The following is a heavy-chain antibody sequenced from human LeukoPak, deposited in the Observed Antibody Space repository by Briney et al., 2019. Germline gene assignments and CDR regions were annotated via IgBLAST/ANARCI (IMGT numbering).Heavy chain of an antibody. J-gene: IGHJ5*02. D-gene: IGHD3-10*01. CDR1: GFTVSSNS. CDR3: ARYPGYGSGSYYEQGHWFDP. Sequence: GSLRLSCAASGFTVSSNSMSWVRQAPGKGLEWVSVIYSGGSTYYADSVKGRFTISRDNSKNTLYLQMNSLRAEDTAVYYCARYPGYGSGSYYEQGHWFDPWGQGTLVTVSS. V-gene: IGHV3-66*01. CDR2: IYSGGST.